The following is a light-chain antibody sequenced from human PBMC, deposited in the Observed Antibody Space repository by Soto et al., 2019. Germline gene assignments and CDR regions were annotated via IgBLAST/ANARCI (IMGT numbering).Light chain of an antibody. CDR2: EVS. J-gene: IGLJ2*01. V-gene: IGLV2-11*01. CDR3: CSYAGNYTVV. CDR1: SSDVGDYNY. Sequence: QSALTQPRSVSGSPGQSVTISCTGTSSDVGDYNYVSWYQPHPGKAPKFIIYEVSKRPAGVPDRFSGSKSGNTASLTISGLQAEDEADYYCCSYAGNYTVVFGGGTKLTVL.